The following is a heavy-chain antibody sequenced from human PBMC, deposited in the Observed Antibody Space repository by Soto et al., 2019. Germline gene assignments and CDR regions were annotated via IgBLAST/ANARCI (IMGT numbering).Heavy chain of an antibody. D-gene: IGHD2-2*01. CDR1: GFTFSSYS. J-gene: IGHJ6*02. CDR3: ARDGAGSSTYGMDV. CDR2: ISGSSSYI. V-gene: IGHV3-21*01. Sequence: GGSLRLSCAASGFTFSSYSMNWVRQAPGKGLEWVSSISGSSSYIYYADSVKGRFTISKDNAKNSLYLQMNSLRAEDTAVYYCARDGAGSSTYGMDVWGQGTTVTVSS.